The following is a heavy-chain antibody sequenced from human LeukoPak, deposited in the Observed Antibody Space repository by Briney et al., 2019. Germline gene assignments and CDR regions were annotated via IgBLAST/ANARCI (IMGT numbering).Heavy chain of an antibody. CDR1: GGSISSYY. CDR2: IYYSGST. D-gene: IGHD2-15*01. CDR3: ARVPPSVVAAEYYYYYYMDV. J-gene: IGHJ6*03. V-gene: IGHV4-59*01. Sequence: SETLSLTCTVSGGSISSYYWSWIRQPPGKGLEWIGYIYYSGSTNYNPSLKSRVTISVDTSKNQFSLKLSSVAAADTAVYYCARVPPSVVAAEYYYYYYMDVWGKGTTVTVSS.